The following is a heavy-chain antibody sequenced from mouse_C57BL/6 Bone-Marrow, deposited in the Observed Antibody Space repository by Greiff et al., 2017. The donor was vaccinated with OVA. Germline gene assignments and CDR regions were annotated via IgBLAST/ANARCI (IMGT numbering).Heavy chain of an antibody. CDR1: GFNIKDDY. Sequence: EVQLQQSGAELVRPGASVKLSCTASGFNIKDDYMYWVKQRPEQGLEWIGWIDPENGDTEYASKFQGKATITADTSSNTAYLQLSSLTSEDTAVYYCTSGPYYAMDYWGQGTAVTVSS. D-gene: IGHD3-1*01. CDR3: TSGPYYAMDY. J-gene: IGHJ4*01. CDR2: IDPENGDT. V-gene: IGHV14-4*01.